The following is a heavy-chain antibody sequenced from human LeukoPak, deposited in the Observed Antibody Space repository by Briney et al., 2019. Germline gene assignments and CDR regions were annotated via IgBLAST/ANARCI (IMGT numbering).Heavy chain of an antibody. V-gene: IGHV4-4*07. J-gene: IGHJ5*02. Sequence: SETLSLTCTVYGVSISNFYWSWIRQSAGKGLEWIGRIYNSGSTKYNPSLKSRVTISLDKSKNQFSLKLSSVTAADTAVYYCARDPGDYSGWFGPWGQGTLVTVSS. CDR1: GVSISNFY. CDR2: IYNSGST. D-gene: IGHD4-17*01. CDR3: ARDPGDYSGWFGP.